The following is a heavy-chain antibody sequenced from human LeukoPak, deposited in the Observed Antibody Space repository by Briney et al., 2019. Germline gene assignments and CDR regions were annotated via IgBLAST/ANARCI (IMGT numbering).Heavy chain of an antibody. V-gene: IGHV5-51*01. CDR3: ARGGPGICSSTSCYRGDY. D-gene: IGHD2-2*02. CDR2: IYPGDSDT. CDR1: GYSFTSYW. J-gene: IGHJ4*02. Sequence: GESLKISCKGSGYSFTSYWIGWVRQMPGKGLEWMGIIYPGDSDTRYSPSFQGQVTISADKSISTAYLQWSSLKASDTAMYYRARGGPGICSSTSCYRGDYWGQGTLVTVSS.